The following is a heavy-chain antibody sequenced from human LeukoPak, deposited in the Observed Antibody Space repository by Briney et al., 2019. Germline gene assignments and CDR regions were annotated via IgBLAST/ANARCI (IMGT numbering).Heavy chain of an antibody. CDR1: GGSVSSGGYY. V-gene: IGHV4-61*02. J-gene: IGHJ4*02. Sequence: PSQTLSLTCTVSGGSVSSGGYYWSWIRQPAGKGLEWIGRIYSSGSTNYNPSLKSRVTMSVDTSKNHFSLKLSSVTAADTAVYYCARDTYSGSYYSYWGQGTLVTVSS. D-gene: IGHD1-26*01. CDR2: IYSSGST. CDR3: ARDTYSGSYYSY.